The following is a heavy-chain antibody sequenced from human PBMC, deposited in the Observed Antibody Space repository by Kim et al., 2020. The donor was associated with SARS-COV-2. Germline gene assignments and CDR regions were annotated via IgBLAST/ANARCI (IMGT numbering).Heavy chain of an antibody. CDR3: ARDRLFGVVDTPEYYYYMDV. D-gene: IGHD3-3*01. Sequence: SETLSLTCAVSGGSISSGGYSWSWIRQPPGKGLEWIGYIYHSGSTYYNPSLKSRVTISVDRSKNQFSLKLSSVTAADTAVYYCARDRLFGVVDTPEYYYYMDVWGKGTTVTVSS. CDR1: GGSISSGGYS. V-gene: IGHV4-30-2*01. J-gene: IGHJ6*03. CDR2: IYHSGST.